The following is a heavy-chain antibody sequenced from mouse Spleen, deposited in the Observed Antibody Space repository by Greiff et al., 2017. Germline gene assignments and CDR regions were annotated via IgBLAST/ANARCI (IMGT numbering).Heavy chain of an antibody. CDR1: GYTFTDYE. J-gene: IGHJ2*01. CDR2: IDPETGGT. V-gene: IGHV1-15*01. CDR3: TRSGTWGDY. D-gene: IGHD4-1*01. Sequence: QVQLQQSGAELVRPGASVTLSCKASGYTFTDYEMHWVKQTPVHGLEWIGAIDPETGGTAYNQKFKGKAILTADKSSSTAYMELRSLTSEDSAVYYCTRSGTWGDYWGQGTTLTVSS.